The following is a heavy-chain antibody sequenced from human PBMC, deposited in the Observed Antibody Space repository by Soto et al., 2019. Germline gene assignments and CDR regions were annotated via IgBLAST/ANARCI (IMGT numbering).Heavy chain of an antibody. CDR3: ARDGIFWSAYGAY. CDR1: GYTFTNHG. Sequence: QVHLVQSGAEVKKPGASVKVSCKASGYTFTNHGISWVRQAPGQGLEWMGWISAYNGNTKYAQKFQDRVAMTTDTSTRTVYMELTSLRSDDTAVYYRARDGIFWSAYGAYWGQGTLVTCSS. D-gene: IGHD3-3*01. V-gene: IGHV1-18*01. J-gene: IGHJ4*02. CDR2: ISAYNGNT.